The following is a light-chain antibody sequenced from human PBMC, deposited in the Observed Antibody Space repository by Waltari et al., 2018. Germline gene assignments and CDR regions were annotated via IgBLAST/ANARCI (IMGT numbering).Light chain of an antibody. V-gene: IGKV1-5*03. Sequence: DIQMTQSPSTLSASGGDRVTITCRASQSISNWLAWYQQKPGKAPKPLIYKASNLESGVPSRFSGSGSGTEFTLTISSLQPDDFATYYCQQYDNYWTFGQGTKVEIK. CDR2: KAS. J-gene: IGKJ1*01. CDR1: QSISNW. CDR3: QQYDNYWT.